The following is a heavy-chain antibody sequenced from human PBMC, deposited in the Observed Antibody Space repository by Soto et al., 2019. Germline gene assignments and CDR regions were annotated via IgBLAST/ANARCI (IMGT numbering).Heavy chain of an antibody. CDR3: ARWESEPTVVTNGFDY. CDR1: GFTFSSYA. Sequence: QVQLVESGGGVVQPGRSLRLSCAASGFTFSSYAMHWVRQAPGKGLEWVAVISYDGSNKYYADSVKGRFTISRDNSKNTLYLQMNSLRAEDTAVYYCARWESEPTVVTNGFDYWGQGTLVTVSS. V-gene: IGHV3-30-3*01. CDR2: ISYDGSNK. J-gene: IGHJ4*02. D-gene: IGHD4-17*01.